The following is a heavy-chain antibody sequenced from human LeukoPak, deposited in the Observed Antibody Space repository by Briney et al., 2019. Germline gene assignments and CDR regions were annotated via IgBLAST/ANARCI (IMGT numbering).Heavy chain of an antibody. D-gene: IGHD6-13*01. V-gene: IGHV3-23*01. J-gene: IGHJ4*02. CDR3: AKQEVTYSSNWPLTPLFDF. CDR1: GFSFSNYA. CDR2: ISGSGGST. Sequence: PGGSLRLSCAASGFSFSNYAMSWVRQAPGKGLEWVSSISGSGGSTYYADSVKGRFTISRDNSKNTLYLQMNSLRAEDTAVYCGAKQEVTYSSNWPLTPLFDFWGQGTLVTVSS.